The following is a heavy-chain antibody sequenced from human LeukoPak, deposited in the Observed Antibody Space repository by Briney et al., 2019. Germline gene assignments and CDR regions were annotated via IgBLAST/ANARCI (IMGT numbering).Heavy chain of an antibody. V-gene: IGHV3-7*03. J-gene: IGHJ3*02. D-gene: IGHD2-15*01. CDR2: IKQDGSEK. Sequence: GGSLRLSCAASGFTFSNYAMSWVRQAPGKGLEWVANIKQDGSEKYYVDSVKGRFTISRDNAKNSLYLQMNSLRAEDTAVYYCARDPVAATGIAFDIWGQGTMVTVSS. CDR1: GFTFSNYA. CDR3: ARDPVAATGIAFDI.